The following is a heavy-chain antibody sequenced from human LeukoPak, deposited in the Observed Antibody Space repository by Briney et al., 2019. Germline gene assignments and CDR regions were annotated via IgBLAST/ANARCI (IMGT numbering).Heavy chain of an antibody. Sequence: GGSLRLSCAASGFTFSSYAMSWVRQAPGKGLEWVSAISGSGGSTYYADSVKGRFTISRDNSKNTLYLQMNSLRAEDTAVYYCARADGSGSYLDYWGQGTLVTVSS. J-gene: IGHJ4*02. D-gene: IGHD3-10*01. CDR1: GFTFSSYA. V-gene: IGHV3-23*01. CDR3: ARADGSGSYLDY. CDR2: ISGSGGST.